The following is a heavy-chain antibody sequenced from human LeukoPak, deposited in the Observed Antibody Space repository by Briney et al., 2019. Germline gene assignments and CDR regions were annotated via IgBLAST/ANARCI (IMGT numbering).Heavy chain of an antibody. V-gene: IGHV3-43*02. Sequence: PGGSLRLSCAASGFPFDDYAVHWVRQAPGRGLEWVSLMSGDGGRTHYAAAVRGRFTISRHNSKNSLYLQMNSLRVEDSALYYCTKEHGSAWQADWYFDLWGRGTLVTVSS. D-gene: IGHD6-19*01. CDR1: GFPFDDYA. CDR2: MSGDGGRT. CDR3: TKEHGSAWQADWYFDL. J-gene: IGHJ2*01.